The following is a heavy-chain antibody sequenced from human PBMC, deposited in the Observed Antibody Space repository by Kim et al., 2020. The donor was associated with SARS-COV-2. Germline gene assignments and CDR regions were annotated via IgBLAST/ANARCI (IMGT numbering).Heavy chain of an antibody. J-gene: IGHJ6*02. CDR1: GFTFSSYA. D-gene: IGHD3-10*01. CDR2: ISYDGSNK. Sequence: GGSLRLSCAASGFTFSSYAMHWVRQAPGKGLEWVAVISYDGSNKYYADSVKGRFTISRDNSKNTLYLQMNSLRAEDTAVYYCARDRLSRSGLRGVIKSGGMDVWGQGTTVTVSS. CDR3: ARDRLSRSGLRGVIKSGGMDV. V-gene: IGHV3-30*04.